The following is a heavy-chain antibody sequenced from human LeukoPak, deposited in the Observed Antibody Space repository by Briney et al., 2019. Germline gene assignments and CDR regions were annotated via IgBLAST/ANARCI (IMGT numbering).Heavy chain of an antibody. Sequence: SETLSLTCTVSGGSISSYYWSWIRQPPGKGLEWIGYIYHSGSTNYNPSLKSRVTISVDRSKNHLSLKLSPVTAADTAVYYCARDVYYYDSSHSRAFDIWGQGTMVTVSS. J-gene: IGHJ3*02. D-gene: IGHD3-22*01. V-gene: IGHV4-59*01. CDR2: IYHSGST. CDR3: ARDVYYYDSSHSRAFDI. CDR1: GGSISSYY.